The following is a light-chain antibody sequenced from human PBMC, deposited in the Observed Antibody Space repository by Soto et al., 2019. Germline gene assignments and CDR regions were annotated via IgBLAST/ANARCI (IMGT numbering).Light chain of an antibody. CDR2: DAS. V-gene: IGKV1-5*01. J-gene: IGKJ1*01. CDR1: QSISSW. Sequence: DIQMTQSPSTLSASVGDRVTITCRASQSISSWLAWYQQKPGKAPKLLIYDASNLESGVPSRFSCSGFGTEFTLTISSLQPDDFATYYCQQYNSYWTFGQGTKVEIK. CDR3: QQYNSYWT.